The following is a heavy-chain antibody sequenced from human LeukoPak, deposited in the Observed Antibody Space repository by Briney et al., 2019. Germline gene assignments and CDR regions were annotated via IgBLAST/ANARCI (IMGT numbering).Heavy chain of an antibody. CDR2: INDNGGRT. CDR1: GFTFSNAW. CDR3: ARDSHIVLMVYAPTYYGMDV. J-gene: IGHJ6*02. D-gene: IGHD2-8*01. V-gene: IGHV3-64*04. Sequence: GGSLRLSCAASGFTFSNAWMSWVRQAPGKGLEYVSGINDNGGRTHYGDSVKGRFSISRDNSKNTLYLQMNSLRAEDTAVYYCARDSHIVLMVYAPTYYGMDVWGQGTTVTVSS.